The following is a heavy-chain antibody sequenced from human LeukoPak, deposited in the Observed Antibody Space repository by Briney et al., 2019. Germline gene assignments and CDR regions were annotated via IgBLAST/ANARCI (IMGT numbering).Heavy chain of an antibody. V-gene: IGHV2-5*02. CDR2: IYWDDDK. CDR1: GFSLSTSGVG. CDR3: AHRRIAVADLSPSLDY. D-gene: IGHD6-19*01. Sequence: SGPTLVNPTQTLTLACTFSGFSLSTSGVGVGWIRQPPGKALEWLALIYWDDDKRYSPSLKSRLTITKDTSKNQVVLTMTNMDPVDTATYYCAHRRIAVADLSPSLDYWGQGTLVTVSS. J-gene: IGHJ4*02.